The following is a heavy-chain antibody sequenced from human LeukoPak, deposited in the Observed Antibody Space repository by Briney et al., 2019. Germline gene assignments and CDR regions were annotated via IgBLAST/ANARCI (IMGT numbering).Heavy chain of an antibody. CDR2: ISFSVRN. V-gene: IGHV4-59*01. CDR1: GVSISSYS. Sequence: SETLSLTCTVSGVSISSYSWSWIRQAPGKGLEWIGFISFSVRNNYNPSLKSRVTISADTSKNQFSLRLRSVTAADTAVYYCARDCGGDCLGGFDIWGHGTMVTVSS. D-gene: IGHD2-21*02. J-gene: IGHJ3*02. CDR3: ARDCGGDCLGGFDI.